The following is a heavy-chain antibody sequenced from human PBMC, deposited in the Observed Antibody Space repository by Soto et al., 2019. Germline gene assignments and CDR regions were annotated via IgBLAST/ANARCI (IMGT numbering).Heavy chain of an antibody. CDR2: ISARNGNT. V-gene: IGHV1-18*01. J-gene: IGHJ4*02. Sequence: QVHLVQSGAEVKKPGASVKVSCKGSGYAFTTYGITWVRQAPGQGLEWMGWISARNGNTNYAQKLQGRVTVTRDTSTSTAYKELRSLRSDDTAVYYCARGRYGDYWGKGALVTVSS. CDR3: ARGRYGDY. D-gene: IGHD1-1*01. CDR1: GYAFTTYG.